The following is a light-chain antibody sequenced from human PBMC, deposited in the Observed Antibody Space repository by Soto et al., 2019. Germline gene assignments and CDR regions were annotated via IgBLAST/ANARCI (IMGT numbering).Light chain of an antibody. V-gene: IGKV3-15*01. Sequence: EIVMTQSPATLSVSPGERATLSCRASQSVSSNLAWYQQKPGQAPRLLSYGASTRATGIPARFSGSGSGTEFALTISSLQYEDFAVYYCQQYNNWPLTFGGGTKVEIK. J-gene: IGKJ4*01. CDR2: GAS. CDR1: QSVSSN. CDR3: QQYNNWPLT.